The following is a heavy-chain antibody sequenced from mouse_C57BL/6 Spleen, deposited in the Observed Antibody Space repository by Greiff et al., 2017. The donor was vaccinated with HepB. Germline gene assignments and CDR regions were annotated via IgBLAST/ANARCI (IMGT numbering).Heavy chain of an antibody. CDR3: ARYYEYDGDYAMDY. Sequence: QVQLKESGAELARPGASVKMSCKASGYTFTSYTMHWVKQRPGQGLEWIGYINPSSGYTKYNQKFKDKATLTADKSSSTAYMQLSSLTSEDSAVYYCARYYEYDGDYAMDYWGQGTSVTVSS. D-gene: IGHD2-4*01. CDR1: GYTFTSYT. V-gene: IGHV1-4*01. J-gene: IGHJ4*01. CDR2: INPSSGYT.